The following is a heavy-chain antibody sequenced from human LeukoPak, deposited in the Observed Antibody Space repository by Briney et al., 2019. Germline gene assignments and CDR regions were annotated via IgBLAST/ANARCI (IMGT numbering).Heavy chain of an antibody. CDR2: ISAYNGNT. D-gene: IGHD3-22*01. CDR1: GYTFTSYG. V-gene: IGHV1-18*01. CDR3: ARFEGGGSYYDSSAFDY. J-gene: IGHJ4*02. Sequence: ASVKVSCKASGYTFTSYGISWVRRAPGQGLEWMGWISAYNGNTNYAQKLQGRVTMTTDTSTSTAYMELRSLRSDDTAVYYCARFEGGGSYYDSSAFDYWGQGTLVTVSS.